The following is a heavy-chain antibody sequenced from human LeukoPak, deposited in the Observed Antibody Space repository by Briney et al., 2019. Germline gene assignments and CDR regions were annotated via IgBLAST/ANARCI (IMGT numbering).Heavy chain of an antibody. CDR3: VKDHPVAAF. D-gene: IGHD6-19*01. V-gene: IGHV3-30*02. Sequence: GGSLRLSCAASGFTFSTSGMHWVRQAPGKGLEWLAFVPFDEHDTHYADSVKGRFTISRDNSRNTLYLQMNSLRPEDTSLYYCVKDHPVAAFWGQGTLVTVSS. CDR1: GFTFSTSG. J-gene: IGHJ4*02. CDR2: VPFDEHDT.